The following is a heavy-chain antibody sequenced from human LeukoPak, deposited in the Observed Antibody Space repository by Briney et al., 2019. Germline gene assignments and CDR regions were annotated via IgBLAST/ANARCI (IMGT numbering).Heavy chain of an antibody. CDR3: TRDLMDYDVSTGLHHYYMDV. CDR1: AFTFSSYW. Sequence: SGGSLRLSCVASAFTFSSYWMHWVRQDPRKGLVWVSRINGVGRNINYADSVRGRFTISRDNAKNTLYLQMNTLRVEDTAVYYCTRDLMDYDVSTGLHHYYMDVWGQGTTVTVSS. D-gene: IGHD3-9*01. V-gene: IGHV3-74*01. CDR2: INGVGRNI. J-gene: IGHJ6*02.